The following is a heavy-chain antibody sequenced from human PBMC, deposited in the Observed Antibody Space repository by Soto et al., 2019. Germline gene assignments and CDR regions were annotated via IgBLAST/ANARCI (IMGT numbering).Heavy chain of an antibody. CDR3: AKDGSWGDHYYFDN. Sequence: LGGSLRLSCAVSGFMFSSYAMTWVRQAPGKGLEWVSSISGSGGSTYYSDSVRGRFTISRDNSKKMLYLEMNSLKGDDTAVYYCAKDGSWGDHYYFDNWGQGTLVTVSS. CDR2: ISGSGGST. J-gene: IGHJ4*02. V-gene: IGHV3-23*01. CDR1: GFMFSSYA. D-gene: IGHD2-21*02.